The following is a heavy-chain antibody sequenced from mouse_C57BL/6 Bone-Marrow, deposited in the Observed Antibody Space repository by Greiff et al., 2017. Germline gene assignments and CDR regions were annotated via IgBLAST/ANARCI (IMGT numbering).Heavy chain of an antibody. CDR3: ARNYYPPYYFDY. CDR1: GFTFSDYG. V-gene: IGHV5-17*01. Sequence: KLVESGGGLVKPGGSLKLSCAASGFTFSDYGMHWVRQAPEKGLEWVAYISSGSSTIYYAATEKGRFTISSDNAKNTLFLQMTSLRSEDTAMYYCARNYYPPYYFDYWGQGTTLTVSS. CDR2: ISSGSSTI. D-gene: IGHD2-1*01. J-gene: IGHJ2*01.